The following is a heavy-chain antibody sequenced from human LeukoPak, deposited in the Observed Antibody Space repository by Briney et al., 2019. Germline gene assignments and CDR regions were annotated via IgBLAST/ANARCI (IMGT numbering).Heavy chain of an antibody. CDR3: AREYSFGYEVSAFDI. J-gene: IGHJ3*02. CDR2: IIPIFGTA. Sequence: VASVKVSCKASGGTFSSYAISWVRQAHGQGLEWMGRIIPIFGTANYAQKFQGRVTITTDESTSTAYMELSSLRSEDTAVYYCAREYSFGYEVSAFDIWGQGTMVTVSS. CDR1: GGTFSSYA. D-gene: IGHD5-18*01. V-gene: IGHV1-69*05.